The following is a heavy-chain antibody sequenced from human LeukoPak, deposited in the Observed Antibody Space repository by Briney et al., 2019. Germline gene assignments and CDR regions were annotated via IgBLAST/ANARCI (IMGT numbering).Heavy chain of an antibody. J-gene: IGHJ4*02. Sequence: SETLSLTCTVAGGSISSYYWSWIRQPAGKGLEWIGRIHTSGSTNYNPSLKSRVTMSVDTSKNQFSLKLSSVTAADTAVYYCARSRSYDILTGELDTFDYWGQGTLVTVSS. V-gene: IGHV4-4*07. CDR1: GGSISSYY. D-gene: IGHD3-9*01. CDR2: IHTSGST. CDR3: ARSRSYDILTGELDTFDY.